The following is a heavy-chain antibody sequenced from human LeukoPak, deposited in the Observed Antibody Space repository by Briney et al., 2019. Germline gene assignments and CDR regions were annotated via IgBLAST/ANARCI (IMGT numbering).Heavy chain of an antibody. Sequence: PSETLSLTCAVYGGSFSDYYWSWIRQPPGKGLEWIGEINHSGSTNYNPSLKSRVTTSVDTSKNQFSLKLSSVTAADTAVYYCARGRRSKLSDYWGQGTLVTVSS. J-gene: IGHJ4*02. D-gene: IGHD1-7*01. CDR1: GGSFSDYY. V-gene: IGHV4-34*01. CDR2: INHSGST. CDR3: ARGRRSKLSDY.